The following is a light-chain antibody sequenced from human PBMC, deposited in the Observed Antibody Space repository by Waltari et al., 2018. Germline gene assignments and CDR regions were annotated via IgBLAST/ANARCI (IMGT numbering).Light chain of an antibody. CDR3: QQRSNWPPSIT. CDR1: QSVSSY. J-gene: IGKJ5*01. Sequence: EIVLTQSPATLSLSQGDRATLSCRASQSVSSYLAWYQQKPGQAPRLLIYDASNRATGIPARFSGSGSGTDFTLTISSLEPEDFAVYYCQQRSNWPPSITFGQGTRLEIK. CDR2: DAS. V-gene: IGKV3-11*01.